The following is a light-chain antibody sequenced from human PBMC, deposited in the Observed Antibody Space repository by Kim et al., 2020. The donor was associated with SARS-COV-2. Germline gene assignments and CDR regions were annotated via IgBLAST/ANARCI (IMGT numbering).Light chain of an antibody. V-gene: IGLV1-51*01. J-gene: IGLJ3*02. CDR3: ATWDSSLSVGV. CDR2: DNN. Sequence: QSVLTQPPSVSAAPGQKVTISCSGSRSNIGSNPVSWYQQFPGTAPKLITYDNNKRPSGIPDRFSSSKSGTSATLDITGLRTGDEADYYCATWDSSLSVGVFGGGTKVTVL. CDR1: RSNIGSNP.